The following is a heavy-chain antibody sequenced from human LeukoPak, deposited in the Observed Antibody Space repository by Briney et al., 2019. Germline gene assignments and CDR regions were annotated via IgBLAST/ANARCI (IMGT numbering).Heavy chain of an antibody. V-gene: IGHV4-59*01. D-gene: IGHD2/OR15-2a*01. J-gene: IGHJ4*02. CDR1: GGSISSYY. CDR3: ASANTTGVYYFHY. CDR2: IFYSGYT. Sequence: SETLSLTCTVSGGSISSYYWSWIRQFPRKGLEWIAYIFYSGYTNYNPSLKSRVTISLDTSKNQFSLKLSSVTAADTAVYYCASANTTGVYYFHYWGQGTLVTVSS.